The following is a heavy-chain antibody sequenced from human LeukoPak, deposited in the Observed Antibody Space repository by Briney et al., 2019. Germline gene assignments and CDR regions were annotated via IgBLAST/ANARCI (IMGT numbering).Heavy chain of an antibody. D-gene: IGHD2-15*01. CDR2: ISSSGSTI. V-gene: IGHV3-48*04. Sequence: GGSLRLSCAASGFTFSSYWMSWVRQAPGKGLEWVSYISSSGSTIYYADSVKGRFTISRDNAKNSLYLQMNSLRAEDTAVYYCARGTGWWFQEYFDYWGQGTLVTVSS. CDR3: ARGTGWWFQEYFDY. J-gene: IGHJ4*02. CDR1: GFTFSSYW.